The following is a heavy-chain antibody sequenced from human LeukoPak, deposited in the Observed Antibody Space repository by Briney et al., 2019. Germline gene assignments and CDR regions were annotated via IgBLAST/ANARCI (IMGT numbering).Heavy chain of an antibody. D-gene: IGHD3-10*01. V-gene: IGHV1-8*01. CDR1: GYTFTSYD. J-gene: IGHJ5*02. Sequence: AASVKVSCKASGYTFTSYDINWVRQAPGQGLEWMGWMNPNSGNTGYAQKFQGRVTMTRNTSISTAYMELSSLRPEDTAVYYCVRGYYGSGSYYRVDWFDPWGQGALVTVSS. CDR3: VRGYYGSGSYYRVDWFDP. CDR2: MNPNSGNT.